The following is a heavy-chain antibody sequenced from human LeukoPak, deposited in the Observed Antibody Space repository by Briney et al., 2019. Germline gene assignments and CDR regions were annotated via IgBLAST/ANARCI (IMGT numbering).Heavy chain of an antibody. D-gene: IGHD3-3*01. V-gene: IGHV3-23*01. J-gene: IGHJ4*02. CDR2: ISGSGGST. CDR3: AKDAVMYYDFWSGYYFSSYYFDY. Sequence: PGGSLRLSCAASGFTFSSYAMSWVRQAPGKGLEWVSAISGSGGSTYYADSVEGRFTISRDNSKNTLYLQMNSLRAEDTAVYYCAKDAVMYYDFWSGYYFSSYYFDYWGQGTLVTVSS. CDR1: GFTFSSYA.